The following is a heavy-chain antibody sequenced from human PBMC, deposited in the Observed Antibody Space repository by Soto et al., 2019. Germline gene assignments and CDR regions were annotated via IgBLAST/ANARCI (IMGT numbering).Heavy chain of an antibody. CDR3: ARAATGTYGVFDY. Sequence: SETLSLTCTISGGSISGYYWVWIRQPPGKGLERIGYIYYTGSTDYSPSLKSRVTISVETSKNQFSLKLTSVTAADTAVYYCARAATGTYGVFDYWGQGILVTSPQ. V-gene: IGHV4-59*01. CDR2: IYYTGST. J-gene: IGHJ4*02. D-gene: IGHD1-7*01. CDR1: GGSISGYY.